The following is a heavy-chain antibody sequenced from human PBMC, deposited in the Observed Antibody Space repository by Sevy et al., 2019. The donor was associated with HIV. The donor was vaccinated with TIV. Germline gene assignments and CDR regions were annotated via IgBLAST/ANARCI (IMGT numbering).Heavy chain of an antibody. CDR2: ISYDGSNK. CDR3: ARGPLFGYDILTGYYDY. CDR1: EFTFSSYA. Sequence: GGSLRLSCAASEFTFSSYAMHWVRQAPGKGLEWVAVISYDGSNKYYADSVKGRFTISRDNSKNTLYLQMNSLRAEDTAVYYCARGPLFGYDILTGYYDYWGQGTLVTVSS. D-gene: IGHD3-9*01. V-gene: IGHV3-30-3*01. J-gene: IGHJ4*02.